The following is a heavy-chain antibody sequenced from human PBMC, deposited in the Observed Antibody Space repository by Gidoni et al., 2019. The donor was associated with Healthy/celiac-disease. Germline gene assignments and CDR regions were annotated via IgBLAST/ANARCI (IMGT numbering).Heavy chain of an antibody. Sequence: QVQLQQWGAGLLKPSETLSLTCAVYGGSFSGSYWSWNRQPPGKGLEWIGEINHSGSTNYNPSLKSRVTISVDTSKNQFSLKLSSVTAADTAVYYCARGRGYCSGGSCYSYYYYGMDVWGQGTTVTVSS. CDR2: INHSGST. V-gene: IGHV4-34*01. CDR1: GGSFSGSY. J-gene: IGHJ6*02. D-gene: IGHD2-15*01. CDR3: ARGRGYCSGGSCYSYYYYGMDV.